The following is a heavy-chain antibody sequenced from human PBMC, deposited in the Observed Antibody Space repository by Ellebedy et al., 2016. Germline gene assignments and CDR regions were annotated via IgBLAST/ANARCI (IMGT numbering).Heavy chain of an antibody. Sequence: SETLSLSCTVSGGSISSYYWSWIRQPPGKGLEWIGNIYYSGSTNYNPSLKSRVTISVDTSKNQFSLKLSSVTAADTAVYYCARCFGGTYYYYYGMDVWGQGTTVTVSS. CDR3: ARCFGGTYYYYYGMDV. CDR1: GGSISSYY. D-gene: IGHD2-15*01. V-gene: IGHV4-59*08. CDR2: IYYSGST. J-gene: IGHJ6*02.